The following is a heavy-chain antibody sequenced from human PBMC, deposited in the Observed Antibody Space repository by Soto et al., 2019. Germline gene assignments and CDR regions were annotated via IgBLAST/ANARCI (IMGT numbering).Heavy chain of an antibody. CDR1: GYTFTSYD. V-gene: IGHV1-8*01. D-gene: IGHD2-2*01. CDR3: ARRKVVRCISTSCQMRGNWFDP. J-gene: IGHJ5*02. CDR2: MNPNSGNT. Sequence: GASVKVSCKASGYTFTSYDINWVRQATGQGLEWMGWMNPNSGNTGYAQKFQGRVTMTRNTSISTAYMELSSLRSEDTAVYYCARRKVVRCISTSCQMRGNWFDPWGQGTLVTFSS.